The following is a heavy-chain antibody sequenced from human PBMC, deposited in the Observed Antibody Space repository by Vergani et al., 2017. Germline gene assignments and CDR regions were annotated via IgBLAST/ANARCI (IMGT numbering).Heavy chain of an antibody. CDR1: GFTFSSYA. CDR3: AKGVYCSSTSCYEGRGYYYGMGV. CDR2: ISGSGGNT. D-gene: IGHD2-2*01. Sequence: EVQLLESGGGLVQPGGSLRLSCAASGFTFSSYAMSWVRPVPGKGLEWVSGISGSGGNTYYANSVKGRFTISRDNSKNTLYLKMNSLRADDTAVYYCAKGVYCSSTSCYEGRGYYYGMGVWGQGTTVTFSS. V-gene: IGHV3-23*01. J-gene: IGHJ6*02.